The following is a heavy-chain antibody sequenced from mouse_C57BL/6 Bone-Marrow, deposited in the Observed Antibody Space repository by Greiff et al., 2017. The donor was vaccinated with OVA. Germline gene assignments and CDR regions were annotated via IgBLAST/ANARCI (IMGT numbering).Heavy chain of an antibody. CDR3: ARDWDVGGY. V-gene: IGHV1-54*01. CDR1: GYAFTNYL. D-gene: IGHD4-1*01. CDR2: INPGSGGT. Sequence: VMLVESGAELVRPGTSVKVSCKASGYAFTNYLIEWVKQRPGQGLEWIGVINPGSGGTNYNEKFKGKATLTADKSSSTAYMQLSSLTSEDSAVYVCARDWDVGGYWGQGTTLTVSS. J-gene: IGHJ2*01.